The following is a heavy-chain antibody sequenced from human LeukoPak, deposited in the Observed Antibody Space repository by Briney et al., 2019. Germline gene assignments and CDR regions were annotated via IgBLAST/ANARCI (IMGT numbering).Heavy chain of an antibody. J-gene: IGHJ5*02. CDR2: TYYRSTWYN. Sequence: SQTLSLTCAISGDIVSSNSVTWNWIRRSPSRGLEWLGRTYYRSTWYNDYAVSVRGRITVNPDTSKNQFSLHLNSVTPEDTAVYYCARRLTQYDCFDPWGQGILVTVSS. D-gene: IGHD2-2*01. CDR3: ARRLTQYDCFDP. CDR1: GDIVSSNSVT. V-gene: IGHV6-1*01.